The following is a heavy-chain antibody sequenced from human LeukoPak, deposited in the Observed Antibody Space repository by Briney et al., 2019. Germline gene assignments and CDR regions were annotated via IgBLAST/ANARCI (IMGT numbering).Heavy chain of an antibody. D-gene: IGHD1-1*01. J-gene: IGHJ6*02. CDR1: GFTFSSYG. CDR3: ARDLTGTTYYYYGMDV. CDR2: IWYDGSNK. Sequence: GGSLRLSCAASGFTFSSYGMHWVRQAPGKGLEWVADIWYDGSNKYYADSVKGRFTISRDNSKNTLYLQMNSLRAEDTAVYYCARDLTGTTYYYYGMDVWGQGTTVTVSS. V-gene: IGHV3-33*01.